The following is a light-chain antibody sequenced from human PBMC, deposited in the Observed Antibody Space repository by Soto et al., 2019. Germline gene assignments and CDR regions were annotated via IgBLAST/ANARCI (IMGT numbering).Light chain of an antibody. CDR3: QRYGSSLPIT. J-gene: IGKJ5*01. V-gene: IGKV3-20*01. Sequence: EMVLTQSPGTLSLSPGERATLSCRASQSVSSSYLAWYQQIPGQAPRLLIYGTSRRATGIPDRFSGSASGTDFTLTISRLEPEDFAVYYCQRYGSSLPITFGQGTRLEIK. CDR2: GTS. CDR1: QSVSSSY.